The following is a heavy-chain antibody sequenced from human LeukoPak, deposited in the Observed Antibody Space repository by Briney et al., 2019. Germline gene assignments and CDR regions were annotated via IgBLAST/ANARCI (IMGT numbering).Heavy chain of an antibody. V-gene: IGHV7-4-1*02. D-gene: IGHD3-10*01. CDR1: GYTFTTYV. J-gene: IGHJ4*02. CDR2: INTNTGNP. CDR3: ARGWFGEISYYFDY. Sequence: GASVKVSCKASGYTFTTYVINWVRQAPGQGLEWMGWINTNTGNPTYAQGFTGRFVFSLDTSVTTAYLQISSLKAEDTAMYYCARGWFGEISYYFDYWGQGTLVTVSS.